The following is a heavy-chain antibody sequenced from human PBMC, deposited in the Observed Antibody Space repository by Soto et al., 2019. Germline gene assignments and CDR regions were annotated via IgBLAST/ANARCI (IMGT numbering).Heavy chain of an antibody. CDR3: AKDRHYYGSGGYAYYFAY. CDR1: GVTCSNYG. J-gene: IGHJ4*02. Sequence: GLPLRVSWAASGVTCSNYGMHRVRKAPGKGLEWVAVISYDGSNKYYADSVKGRFTISRDNSKNTLYLQMNSLRAEDTAVYYCAKDRHYYGSGGYAYYFAYWGQGTLVTVSS. CDR2: ISYDGSNK. D-gene: IGHD3-10*01. V-gene: IGHV3-30*18.